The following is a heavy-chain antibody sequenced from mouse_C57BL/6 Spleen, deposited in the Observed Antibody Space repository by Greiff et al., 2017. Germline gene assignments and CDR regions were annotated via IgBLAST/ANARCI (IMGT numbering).Heavy chain of an antibody. CDR2: ISYSGST. Sequence: VQLQQSGPGLVIPSQSLPLSCSASGYSITSDYWHWIRKFPGNKLEYIGYISYSGSTNYNPSLKGRISITRDTSKGQYSLQLNSLTTEATATYYCARRSGYGMDYWGQGTSVTVSS. J-gene: IGHJ4*01. V-gene: IGHV3-8*01. CDR3: ARRSGYGMDY. CDR1: GYSITSDY.